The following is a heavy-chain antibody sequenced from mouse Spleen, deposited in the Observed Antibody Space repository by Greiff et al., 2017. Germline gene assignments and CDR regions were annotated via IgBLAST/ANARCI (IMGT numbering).Heavy chain of an antibody. CDR1: GFTFSSYY. CDR2: ISSGGGST. CDR3: AREKGLDYMYDWFAY. J-gene: IGHJ3*01. D-gene: IGHD2-14*01. V-gene: IGHV5-12-1*01. Sequence: EVQLVESGGGLVKLGGSLKLSCAASGFTFSSYYMSWVRQTPEQRLEWVATISSGGGSTYYPDSLKGRFTISRDTAKNTLYLQMSRLNSEDTAVYYCAREKGLDYMYDWFAYWGQGTLVTVSA.